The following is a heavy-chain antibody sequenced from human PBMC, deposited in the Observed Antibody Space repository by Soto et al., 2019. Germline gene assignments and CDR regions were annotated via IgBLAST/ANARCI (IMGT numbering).Heavy chain of an antibody. V-gene: IGHV3-73*01. CDR2: IRTKTNNYAT. CDR1: GCTFSGSG. J-gene: IGHJ4*02. Sequence: TGGSLRLSCAASGCTFSGSGIHWVRQASGKGLEWVGRIRTKTNNYATAYAASVKGRFTISRDDSKNMAYLQMNSLKTEDTAVYYCTAMAGIDYWGQGTLVTVSS. CDR3: TAMAGIDY. D-gene: IGHD6-19*01.